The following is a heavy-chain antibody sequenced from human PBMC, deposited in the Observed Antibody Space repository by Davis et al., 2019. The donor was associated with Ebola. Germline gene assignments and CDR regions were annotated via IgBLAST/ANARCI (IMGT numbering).Heavy chain of an antibody. CDR2: INERGTT. J-gene: IGHJ6*03. V-gene: IGHV4-34*01. CDR3: ARLLSLSRVASDSYMDV. CDR1: GVSFSDYS. Sequence: PSETLSLTCAVYGVSFSDYSWSWIRQPPGKGLEWLGDINERGTTDYNPSLKSRVTISEDTSKKQFSLRLTSVTAADTAVYFCARLLSLSRVASDSYMDVWGKGTTVIVSS. D-gene: IGHD3-3*02.